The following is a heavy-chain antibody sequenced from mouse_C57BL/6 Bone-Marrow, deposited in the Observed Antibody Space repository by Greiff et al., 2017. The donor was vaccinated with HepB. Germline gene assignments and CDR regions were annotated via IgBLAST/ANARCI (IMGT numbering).Heavy chain of an antibody. J-gene: IGHJ2*01. CDR3: AREGAYDYDVNYFDY. Sequence: VKLVESDAELVKPGASVKISCKVSGYTFTDHTIHWMKQRPEQGLEWIGYIYPRDGSTKYNEKFKGKATLTADKSSSTAYMQLNSLTSEDSAVYFCAREGAYDYDVNYFDYWGQGTTLTVSS. D-gene: IGHD2-4*01. CDR1: GYTFTDHT. V-gene: IGHV1-78*01. CDR2: IYPRDGST.